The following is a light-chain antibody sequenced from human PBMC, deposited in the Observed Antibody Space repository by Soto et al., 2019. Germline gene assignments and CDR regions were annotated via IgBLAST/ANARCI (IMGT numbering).Light chain of an antibody. V-gene: IGKV3-11*01. J-gene: IGKJ5*01. Sequence: EIVLTQSPARLSLSPGERATLSCRASQSVNSNLAWYQHKPGQAPRLLIYDASNRATGIPPRFSGSGSGTDFTLTVSSVEPEDFAVYYCQHGSDWPPFTFGQGTRLE. CDR2: DAS. CDR3: QHGSDWPPFT. CDR1: QSVNSN.